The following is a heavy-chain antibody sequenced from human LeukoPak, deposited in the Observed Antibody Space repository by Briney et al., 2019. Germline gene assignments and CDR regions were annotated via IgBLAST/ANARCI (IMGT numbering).Heavy chain of an antibody. V-gene: IGHV4-59*12. CDR1: GGSISSYY. CDR3: ASWGSPSGGGSGY. J-gene: IGHJ4*02. CDR2: IYYSGST. D-gene: IGHD2-2*01. Sequence: PSETLSLTCTVSGGSISSYYWSWIRQPPGKGLEWIGYIYYSGSTNYNPSLKSRVTISVDTSKNQFSLKLSSVTAADTAVYYCASWGSPSGGGSGYWGQGTLVTVSS.